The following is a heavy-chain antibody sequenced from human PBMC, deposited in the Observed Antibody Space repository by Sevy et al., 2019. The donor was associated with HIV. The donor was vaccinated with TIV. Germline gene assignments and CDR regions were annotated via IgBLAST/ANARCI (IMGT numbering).Heavy chain of an antibody. CDR1: GFAFYDYS. Sequence: GESLKISCAASGFAFYDYSMSWIRQAPGKGLEWVATLSFGCGKIKYADSVKGRFTISRDNSKNSFYLQMDNLRVEDTALYYCAREGCTRPHDYWGQGTRVTVSS. J-gene: IGHJ4*02. D-gene: IGHD2-8*01. CDR2: LSFGCGKI. V-gene: IGHV3-23*01. CDR3: AREGCTRPHDY.